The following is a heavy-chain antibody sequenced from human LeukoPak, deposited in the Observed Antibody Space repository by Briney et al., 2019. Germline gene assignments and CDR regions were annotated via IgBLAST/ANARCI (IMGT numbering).Heavy chain of an antibody. J-gene: IGHJ6*03. D-gene: IGHD2-15*01. Sequence: QPGGSLILSCAASGFTFSSYWMSWVRQAPGKGLEWVANIKQDGSEKYYVDSVKGRFTISRDNAKNSLYLQMNSLRAEDTAVYYCARLRVVVDAYYYYYYYMDVWGKGTTVTVSS. CDR3: ARLRVVVDAYYYYYYYMDV. CDR2: IKQDGSEK. CDR1: GFTFSSYW. V-gene: IGHV3-7*01.